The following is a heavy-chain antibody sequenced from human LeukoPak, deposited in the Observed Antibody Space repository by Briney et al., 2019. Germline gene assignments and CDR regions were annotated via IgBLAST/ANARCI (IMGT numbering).Heavy chain of an antibody. CDR1: GGTFSSYA. V-gene: IGHV1-69*13. D-gene: IGHD2-2*01. J-gene: IGHJ5*02. Sequence: VASVKVSCKASGGTFSSYAISWVRQAPGQGLEWMGGTIPIFGTANYAQKFQGRVTITADESTSTACMELSSLRSEDTAVYYCARDFEGEPFKRYCSSTSCYFGNWFDPWGQGTLVTVSS. CDR2: TIPIFGTA. CDR3: ARDFEGEPFKRYCSSTSCYFGNWFDP.